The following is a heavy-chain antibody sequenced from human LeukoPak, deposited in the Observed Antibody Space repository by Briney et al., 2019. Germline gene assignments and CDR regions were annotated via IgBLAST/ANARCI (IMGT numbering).Heavy chain of an antibody. J-gene: IGHJ4*02. Sequence: PSETLSLTCKVSGGSISYGGFYWSWIRQYPGKGLEWIGYIYYSGSTYYNPSLKSRVTISVDTSKNQFSLKLSSVTAADTAVYYCASRNCGGDCYSFDYWGQGTLVTVSS. D-gene: IGHD2-21*02. CDR3: ASRNCGGDCYSFDY. V-gene: IGHV4-30-4*08. CDR1: GGSISYGGFY. CDR2: IYYSGST.